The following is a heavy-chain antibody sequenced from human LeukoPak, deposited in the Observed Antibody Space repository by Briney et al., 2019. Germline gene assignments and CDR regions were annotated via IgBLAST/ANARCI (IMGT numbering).Heavy chain of an antibody. D-gene: IGHD1-26*01. CDR2: ISGSGVTT. V-gene: IGHV3-23*01. CDR1: GFTFSSLA. CDR3: AGDRKSGNFLGEFDH. J-gene: IGHJ5*02. Sequence: PGGSLRLSCVASGFTFSSLAMAWVRQAPGKGLEWVSAISGSGVTTHYADSVKGRFSISRDNSKNTLYLQMTSLRAEDTAIYYCAGDRKSGNFLGEFDHWGQGTLVTVSS.